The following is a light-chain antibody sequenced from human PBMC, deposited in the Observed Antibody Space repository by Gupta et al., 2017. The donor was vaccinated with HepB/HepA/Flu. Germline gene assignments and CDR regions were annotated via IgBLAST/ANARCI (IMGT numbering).Light chain of an antibody. Sequence: DIQLTQSPSFLSASVGDRVTITCRASQGISSYLAWYQQKPGKAPKLLIYAASTLQSGVPSRFSRTASGSEFTLTISSLQPEDIATSYCLQFKGYPPFFAPG. V-gene: IGKV1-9*01. CDR1: QGISSY. CDR2: AAS. CDR3: LQFKGYPPF. J-gene: IGKJ3*01.